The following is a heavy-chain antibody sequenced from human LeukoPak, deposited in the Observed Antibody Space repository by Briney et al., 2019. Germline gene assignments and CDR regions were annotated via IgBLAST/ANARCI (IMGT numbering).Heavy chain of an antibody. CDR3: ARGQQLAPFDY. J-gene: IGHJ4*02. Sequence: PSETLSLTCTVSGGSISSSSYYWGWIRQPPGKGLEWIGSIYYSGSTYYNPSLKSRVTISVDTSKNQFSLKLSSVTAADTAVYYCARGQQLAPFDYWGQGTLVTVSS. D-gene: IGHD6-13*01. V-gene: IGHV4-39*07. CDR1: GGSISSSSYY. CDR2: IYYSGST.